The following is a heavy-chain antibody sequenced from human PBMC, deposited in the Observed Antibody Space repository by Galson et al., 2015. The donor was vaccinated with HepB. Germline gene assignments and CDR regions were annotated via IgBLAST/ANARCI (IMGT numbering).Heavy chain of an antibody. CDR2: IWYDGSNK. J-gene: IGHJ4*02. CDR3: ARDRASVKRYFDWLFAHNSGFDY. D-gene: IGHD3-9*01. Sequence: SLRLSCAASGFTFSSYGMHWVRQAPGKGLEWVAVIWYDGSNKYYADSVKGRFTISRDNSKNTLYLQMNSLRAEDTAVYYCARDRASVKRYFDWLFAHNSGFDYWGQGTLVTVSS. CDR1: GFTFSSYG. V-gene: IGHV3-33*01.